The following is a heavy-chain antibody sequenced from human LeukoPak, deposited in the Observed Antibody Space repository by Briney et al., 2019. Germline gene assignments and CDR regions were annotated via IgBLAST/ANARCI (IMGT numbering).Heavy chain of an antibody. V-gene: IGHV4-31*03. CDR2: IYYSGST. Sequence: SETLSLTCTVSGGSISSGGYYWSWIRQHPGKGLEWIGYIYYSGSTYYNPSLKSRVTISVDTSKNQFSLKLSSVTAADTAVYYCASGYSSSWNNWFDPWGQGTLVTVSS. CDR1: GGSISSGGYY. CDR3: ASGYSSSWNNWFDP. D-gene: IGHD6-13*01. J-gene: IGHJ5*02.